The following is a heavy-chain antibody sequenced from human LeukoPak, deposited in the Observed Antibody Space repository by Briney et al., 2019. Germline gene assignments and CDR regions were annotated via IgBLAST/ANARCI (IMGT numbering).Heavy chain of an antibody. Sequence: QPGGSLRLSCAASGFTFSSYAMSWVRQAPGKGLEWVAVISYDGSNKYYADSVKGRFTISRDNSKNTLYLQMNSLRAEDTAVYYCAKDSAIFGVVYGGTFDYWGQGTLVTVSS. CDR3: AKDSAIFGVVYGGTFDY. J-gene: IGHJ4*02. CDR2: ISYDGSNK. CDR1: GFTFSSYA. V-gene: IGHV3-30*18. D-gene: IGHD3-3*01.